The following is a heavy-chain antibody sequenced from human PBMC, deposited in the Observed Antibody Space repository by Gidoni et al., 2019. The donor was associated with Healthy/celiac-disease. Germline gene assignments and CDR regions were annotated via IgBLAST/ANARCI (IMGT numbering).Heavy chain of an antibody. J-gene: IGHJ2*01. CDR2: INHSGST. V-gene: IGHV4-34*01. CDR3: ARGRIHWYFDL. Sequence: AVYGGSFSGYDGSWIRQPQGKGLGWIGEINHSGSTKYSPSRKSRVTISVDTSKNQFSLKLSSVTASDTAVYYCARGRIHWYFDLWGRGTLVTVSS. CDR1: GGSFSGYD.